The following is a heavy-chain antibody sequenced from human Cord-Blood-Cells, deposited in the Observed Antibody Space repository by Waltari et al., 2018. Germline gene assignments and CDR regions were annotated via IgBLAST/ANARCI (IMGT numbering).Heavy chain of an antibody. CDR1: GFSLSTSGVG. CDR3: AHFEHSGSAGAFDI. Sequence: QFTLTESGPTLVKPTQTLTLTCTFSGFSLSTSGVGVGWIRQPPGKALEWLALIYCNDDKRYSPSLTSRLTITKDTSKNQMVLTMTSMDLVETATYYCAHFEHSGSAGAFDIWGQGTMVPVSS. V-gene: IGHV2-5*01. D-gene: IGHD6-6*01. J-gene: IGHJ3*02. CDR2: IYCNDDK.